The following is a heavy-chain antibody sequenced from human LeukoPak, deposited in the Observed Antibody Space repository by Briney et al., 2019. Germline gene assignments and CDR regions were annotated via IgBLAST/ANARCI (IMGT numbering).Heavy chain of an antibody. D-gene: IGHD1-26*01. V-gene: IGHV3-43*01. CDR3: AKEGSGTYSLDY. CDR1: GFTFDDYT. J-gene: IGHJ4*02. Sequence: PGGSLRLSCAVSGFTFDDYTMHWVRQPPGKGLEWVSLISWDASRTYYADYADSVRGRFTISRDNSKNSLYLQMNSLTTEDTALYYCAKEGSGTYSLDYWGQGTLVTVSS. CDR2: ISWDASRT.